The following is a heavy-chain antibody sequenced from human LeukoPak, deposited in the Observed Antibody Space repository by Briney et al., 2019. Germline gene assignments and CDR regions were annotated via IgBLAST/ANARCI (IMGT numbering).Heavy chain of an antibody. Sequence: SETLSLTCTVSGGSISSSSYYWGWIRQPPGTGLEWIGSIYYSGSTYYNPSLKSRVTISVDTSKNQFSLKLSSVTAADTAVYYCARSLGGGFGEFFDCWGQGTLVTVSS. J-gene: IGHJ4*02. CDR1: GGSISSSSYY. V-gene: IGHV4-39*01. CDR2: IYYSGST. CDR3: ARSLGGGFGEFFDC. D-gene: IGHD3-10*01.